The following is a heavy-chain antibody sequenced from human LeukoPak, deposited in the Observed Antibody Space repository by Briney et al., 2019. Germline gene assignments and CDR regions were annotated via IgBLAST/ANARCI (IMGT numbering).Heavy chain of an antibody. J-gene: IGHJ4*02. Sequence: PSETLSLTCAVYGGSFSGYYWSWIRQPPGKGLEWIGEINHSGSTNYNPSLKSRVTISVDTSKNQFSLKLSSVTAADTAVYYCARGGSGWYPGGYYFDYWGQGTLVTVSS. CDR2: INHSGST. D-gene: IGHD6-19*01. CDR3: ARGGSGWYPGGYYFDY. CDR1: GGSFSGYY. V-gene: IGHV4-34*01.